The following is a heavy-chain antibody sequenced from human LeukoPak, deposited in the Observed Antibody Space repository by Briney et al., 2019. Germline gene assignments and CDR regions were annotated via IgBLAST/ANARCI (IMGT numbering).Heavy chain of an antibody. J-gene: IGHJ4*02. D-gene: IGHD5-18*01. V-gene: IGHV4-59*01. CDR3: ARVGYSYGNDY. CDR1: GASISSYY. CDR2: IYYSGNT. Sequence: SGTLSLTCTVSGASISSYYWNWLRQPPGKGLEWIGYIYYSGNTNYNPSLKSRVTISIDTSKNQFSLKLSSLTAADTAVYYCARVGYSYGNDYWGQGTLVTVSS.